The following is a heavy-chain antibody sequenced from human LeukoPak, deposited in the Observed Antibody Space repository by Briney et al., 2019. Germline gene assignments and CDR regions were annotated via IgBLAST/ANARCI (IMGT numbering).Heavy chain of an antibody. V-gene: IGHV1-18*01. D-gene: IGHD3-10*01. J-gene: IGHJ5*02. CDR1: DSTFTRYG. Sequence: GASVKVSCNPADSTFTRYGISWGRQAPGQGLEWMGWISAYNGNTIYAQKLQGRVTMTTDTSTSTAYMELRSPISDDTALYYCARGEGWFGELYSCWFDPWGQGTLVTVSS. CDR2: ISAYNGNT. CDR3: ARGEGWFGELYSCWFDP.